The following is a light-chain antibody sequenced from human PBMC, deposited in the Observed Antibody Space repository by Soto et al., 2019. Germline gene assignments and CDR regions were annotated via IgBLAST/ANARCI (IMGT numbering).Light chain of an antibody. V-gene: IGLV1-40*01. CDR1: SSSIGAGYE. J-gene: IGLJ1*01. CDR2: GNG. CDR3: QSYDNNSDYV. Sequence: QSVLTQPPSVSGAPGQRVTISCSGTSSSIGAGYEVHWYHQLPGTAPKLVVSGNGNRPSGVPDRLSASKSGTSASLAITGLQAEDEGHYYCQSYDNNSDYVFGTGTKVTVL.